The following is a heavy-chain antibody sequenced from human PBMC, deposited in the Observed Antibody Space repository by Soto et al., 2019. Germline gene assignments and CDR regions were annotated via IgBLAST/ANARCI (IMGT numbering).Heavy chain of an antibody. J-gene: IGHJ5*02. D-gene: IGHD6-13*01. CDR3: ARASYSSSWLDWFDP. CDR2: IIPISGTA. Sequence: SVKVSCKASGGTFSSYAISWVRQAPGQGLEWMGGIIPISGTANYAQKFQGRVTITADKSTSTGYMELSSLRSEDTAVYYCARASYSSSWLDWFDPWGQGTLVTVSS. V-gene: IGHV1-69*06. CDR1: GGTFSSYA.